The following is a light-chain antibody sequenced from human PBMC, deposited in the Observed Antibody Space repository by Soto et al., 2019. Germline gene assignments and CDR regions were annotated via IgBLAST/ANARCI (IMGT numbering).Light chain of an antibody. CDR2: DAS. J-gene: IGKJ4*01. CDR1: QSISSW. V-gene: IGKV1-5*01. Sequence: DIQMTQSPSTLSASVGDRVTITCRASQSISSWLAWYQQKPGKAPKLLIYDASSLESGVPSRFSGSGSDTEFTLTINNLQPDDFATYHCQQYNRCSLTFGGGTKVDIK. CDR3: QQYNRCSLT.